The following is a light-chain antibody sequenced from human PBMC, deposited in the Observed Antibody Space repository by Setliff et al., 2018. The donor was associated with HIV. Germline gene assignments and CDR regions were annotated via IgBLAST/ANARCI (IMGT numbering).Light chain of an antibody. J-gene: IGLJ1*01. Sequence: SALAQPRSVSGSPGQSVTISCTGTSSDVGGYNYVSWYQQHPAKAPKLIIYDVSKRPSGVPDRFSGSTSGNTASLTISGLQAEDEVDYYCCSYAGTYTSLYVFGTGTKVTV. CDR3: CSYAGTYTSLYV. CDR2: DVS. CDR1: SSDVGGYNY. V-gene: IGLV2-11*01.